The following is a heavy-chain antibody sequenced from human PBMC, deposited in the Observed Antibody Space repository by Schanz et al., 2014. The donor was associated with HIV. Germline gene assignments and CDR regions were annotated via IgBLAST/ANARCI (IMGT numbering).Heavy chain of an antibody. D-gene: IGHD1-1*01. V-gene: IGHV3-30*18. Sequence: QVHLVESGGGVAQPGRSLRLSCATSGFTFSSYGMHWVRQAPGKGLEWVAGISYDGRNKYYADSVKGRFTISRDNSKNTLYLQMNSLRAEDTAVYYCAKRRDSGYAYFDYWGQGTLVTVSS. CDR3: AKRRDSGYAYFDY. CDR1: GFTFSSYG. CDR2: ISYDGRNK. J-gene: IGHJ4*02.